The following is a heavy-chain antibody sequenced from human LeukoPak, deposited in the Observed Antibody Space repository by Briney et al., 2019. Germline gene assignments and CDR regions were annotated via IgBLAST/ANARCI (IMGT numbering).Heavy chain of an antibody. CDR1: GYTLTELS. D-gene: IGHD6-13*01. CDR3: ATGYSSSWYNEAFDI. CDR2: FDPEDGET. V-gene: IGHV1-24*01. Sequence: ASVKVSCKVSGYTLTELSMHWVRQAPGKGLEWMGGFDPEDGETIYAQKFQGRVTMTEDTSTDTAYMELSSLRSEDTAVYYCATGYSSSWYNEAFDIWGQGTMVTVSS. J-gene: IGHJ3*02.